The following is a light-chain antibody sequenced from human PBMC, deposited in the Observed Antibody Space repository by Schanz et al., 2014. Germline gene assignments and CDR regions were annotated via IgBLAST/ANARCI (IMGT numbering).Light chain of an antibody. CDR2: DNS. J-gene: IGLJ2*01. CDR3: GTWDSSLSAVV. V-gene: IGLV1-51*01. CDR1: SSNIGSNT. Sequence: QSVLTQPPSASGTPGQRVTISCSGSSSNIGSNTVNWYQQLPGTAPKFLIYDNSNRPSGIPDRFSGSKSSTSAALGITGLQTGDEADYYCGTWDSSLSAVVFGGGTKLTVL.